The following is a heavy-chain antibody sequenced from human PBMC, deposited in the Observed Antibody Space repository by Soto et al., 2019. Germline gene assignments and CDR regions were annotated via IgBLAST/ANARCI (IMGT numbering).Heavy chain of an antibody. CDR2: INWDGGTT. CDR3: VKGDITGTSYFGL. Sequence: GGSLRLSCAASGFSFRDYAMHWVRHAPGKSLEWVSVINWDGGTTYYADSVKGRFTISRDNRKNSLFLEMNSLRPEDTALYFCVKGDITGTSYFGLWGQGTPVTV. J-gene: IGHJ4*02. CDR1: GFSFRDYA. D-gene: IGHD1-20*01. V-gene: IGHV3-43*01.